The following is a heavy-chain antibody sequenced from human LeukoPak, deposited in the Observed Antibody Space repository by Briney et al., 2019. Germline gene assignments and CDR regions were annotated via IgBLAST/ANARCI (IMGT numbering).Heavy chain of an antibody. CDR2: IYYSGST. CDR3: ARWWFGESNNWFDP. V-gene: IGHV4-59*01. D-gene: IGHD3-10*01. CDR1: GGSISSYY. J-gene: IGHJ5*02. Sequence: SETLSLTCTVSGGSISSYYWSWIRQPPGKGLEWIGYIYYSGSTNYNPSLKSRVTISVDTSKNQFSLKLSSVTAADTAVYYYARWWFGESNNWFDPWGQGTLVTVSS.